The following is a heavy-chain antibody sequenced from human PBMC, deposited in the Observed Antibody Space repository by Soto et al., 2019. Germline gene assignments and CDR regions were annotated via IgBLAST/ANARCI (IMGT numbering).Heavy chain of an antibody. D-gene: IGHD1-26*01. CDR2: VHYSEST. Sequence: QVQLQESGPGLVKPSETLSLTCTVSGGSISSYYWSWIRQPPGKGLEWIGYVHYSESTNYNPSLRSRVTISIDTSKNQLSLRLRSVTAADTAVYSCARGELPDIGFYMDVWGQGTTVTVSS. CDR1: GGSISSYY. J-gene: IGHJ6*02. CDR3: ARGELPDIGFYMDV. V-gene: IGHV4-59*01.